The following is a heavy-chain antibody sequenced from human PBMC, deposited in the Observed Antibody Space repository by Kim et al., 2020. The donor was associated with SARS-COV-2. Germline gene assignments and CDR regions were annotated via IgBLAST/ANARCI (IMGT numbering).Heavy chain of an antibody. V-gene: IGHV3-48*03. CDR3: ARELCDRGLDFDY. CDR2: ISNSGTTI. CDR1: GFTFSSYE. Sequence: GGSLRLSCAASGFTFSSYEMNWVRQAPGKGLEWVSYISNSGTTIYYEDSVKGRLTISRDNAKNSLYLQMNSLRAEDTAVYYCARELCDRGLDFDYWGQGTLVTVSS. D-gene: IGHD3-10*01. J-gene: IGHJ4*02.